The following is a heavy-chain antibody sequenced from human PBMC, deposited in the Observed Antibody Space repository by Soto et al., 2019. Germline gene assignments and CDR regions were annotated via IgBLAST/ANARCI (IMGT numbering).Heavy chain of an antibody. CDR1: GFTFSNYA. V-gene: IGHV3-64D*08. CDR3: VNGGGGDGYNLLSPDYYYGMDV. CDR2: ISSSGGTT. D-gene: IGHD5-12*01. Sequence: PGGSLRLSCSASGFTFSNYAMHWVRQAPGKGLEYVSGISSSGGTTYYADSVKGRFTISRDNSKNTLYLQMSSLRAEDTAVYYCVNGGGGDGYNLLSPDYYYGMDVWGQGTTVTVSS. J-gene: IGHJ6*02.